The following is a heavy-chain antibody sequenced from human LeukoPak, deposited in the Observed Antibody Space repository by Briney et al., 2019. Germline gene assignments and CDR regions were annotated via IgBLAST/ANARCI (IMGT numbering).Heavy chain of an antibody. CDR1: GFTFSTYG. CDR3: AKALRGGFFFDSSGPDY. CDR2: LRYDGTNK. D-gene: IGHD3-22*01. J-gene: IGHJ4*02. Sequence: PGGSLRLSCAASGFTFSTYGMHWVRQAPGKGLDWVAFLRYDGTNKLYADSVKGRFTISRDNSKNMLFLQMNSLRAEDTAVYYCAKALRGGFFFDSSGPDYWGQGTLVTVSS. V-gene: IGHV3-30*02.